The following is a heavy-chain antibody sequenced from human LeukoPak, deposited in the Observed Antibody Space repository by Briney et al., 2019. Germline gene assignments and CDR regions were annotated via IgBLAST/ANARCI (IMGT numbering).Heavy chain of an antibody. CDR2: IKPSGGDT. CDR1: GYTFTDYY. V-gene: IGHV1-46*04. Sequence: ASVKVSCKASGYTFTDYYMHWVRQAPGQRREGMGIIKPSGGDTSYAQTLQGRVFMTRDTSTSTVYMELSSLKSADTAVYYCARVRDGYNDAYDIWGQGTMVTVSS. J-gene: IGHJ3*02. D-gene: IGHD5-24*01. CDR3: ARVRDGYNDAYDI.